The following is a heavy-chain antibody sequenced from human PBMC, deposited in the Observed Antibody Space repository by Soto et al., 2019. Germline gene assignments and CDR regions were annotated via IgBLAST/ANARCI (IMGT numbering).Heavy chain of an antibody. J-gene: IGHJ4*02. CDR2: ISGSGGST. CDR1: GFTFDDYG. D-gene: IGHD1-26*01. V-gene: IGHV3-23*01. CDR3: ATSTGAPGNY. Sequence: SLRLSCAASGFTFDDYGMSWVRQAPGKGLEWVSAISGSGGSTYYADSVKGRFTISRDNSKNTLYLQMNSLRAEDAAVYYCATSTGAPGNYWGQGTLVTVSS.